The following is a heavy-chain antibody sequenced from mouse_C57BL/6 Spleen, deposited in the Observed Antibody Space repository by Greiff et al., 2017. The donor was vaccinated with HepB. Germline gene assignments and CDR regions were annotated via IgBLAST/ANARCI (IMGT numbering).Heavy chain of an antibody. Sequence: EVHLVESGGDLVKPGGSLKLSCAASGFTFSSYGMSWVRQTPDKRLEWVATISSGGSYTYYPDSVKGRFTISRDNAKNTLYLQMSSLKSEDTAMYYCARHIYYSNSRDYFDYWGQGTTLTVSS. CDR1: GFTFSSYG. D-gene: IGHD2-5*01. CDR2: ISSGGSYT. J-gene: IGHJ2*01. V-gene: IGHV5-6*01. CDR3: ARHIYYSNSRDYFDY.